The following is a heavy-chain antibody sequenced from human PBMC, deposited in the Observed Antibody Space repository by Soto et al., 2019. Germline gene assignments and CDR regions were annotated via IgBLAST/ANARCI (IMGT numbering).Heavy chain of an antibody. D-gene: IGHD2-2*01. Sequence: QVQLVQSGAEVREPGASVKVSCKTSGYTFAAYFIHWVRQAPGQGLEWMGWINPYSGATSYALKFQGSVTMTSDTAISTAYMELNRLRSADTAVYYRARDNPETVVPAATYYVDNWGQGTLVTVSS. J-gene: IGHJ4*02. CDR3: ARDNPETVVPAATYYVDN. V-gene: IGHV1-2*04. CDR2: INPYSGAT. CDR1: GYTFAAYF.